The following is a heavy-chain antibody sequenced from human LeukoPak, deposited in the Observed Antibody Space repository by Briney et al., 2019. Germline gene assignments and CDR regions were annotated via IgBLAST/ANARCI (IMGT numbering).Heavy chain of an antibody. CDR3: ARDGSGHSSGWYDY. CDR1: GLTVSSNY. D-gene: IGHD6-19*01. Sequence: PGGSLRLSCAASGLTVSSNYMSWVRQAPGKGLEWVSVIYSGGSTYYADSVKGRFTISRDNSKNTLYLQMNSLRAEDTAVYYCARDGSGHSSGWYDYWRQGTLVTVSS. CDR2: IYSGGST. J-gene: IGHJ4*02. V-gene: IGHV3-66*01.